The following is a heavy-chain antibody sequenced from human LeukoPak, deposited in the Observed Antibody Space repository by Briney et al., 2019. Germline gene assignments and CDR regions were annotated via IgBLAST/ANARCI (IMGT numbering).Heavy chain of an antibody. Sequence: PSETLSLTCTVSGGSISSSSYYWGWIRQPPGKGLEWIGSLYYSGSTYYNPSLKSRVTISVDTSKNQFSLKLSSVTAADTAVYYCARGVEYQLLLEYYFDYWGQGTLVTVSS. V-gene: IGHV4-39*01. CDR1: GGSISSSSYY. D-gene: IGHD2-2*01. CDR2: LYYSGST. J-gene: IGHJ4*02. CDR3: ARGVEYQLLLEYYFDY.